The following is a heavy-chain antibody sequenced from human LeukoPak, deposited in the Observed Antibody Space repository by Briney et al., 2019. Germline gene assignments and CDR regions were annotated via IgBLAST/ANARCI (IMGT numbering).Heavy chain of an antibody. CDR2: INPNSGGT. Sequence: GASVKVSCKASGYTFTGYYMHWVRQAPGQGLEWMGWINPNSGGTNYAQKFQGRVTMTRDTSISTAYMELSRLRSDDTAVYYCAMTKLLDYYYYMDVWGKGTTVTISS. CDR1: GYTFTGYY. J-gene: IGHJ6*03. D-gene: IGHD4-11*01. V-gene: IGHV1-2*02. CDR3: AMTKLLDYYYYMDV.